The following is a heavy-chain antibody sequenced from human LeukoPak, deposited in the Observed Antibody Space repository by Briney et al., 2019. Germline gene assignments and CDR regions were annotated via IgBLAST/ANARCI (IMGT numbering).Heavy chain of an antibody. CDR3: ARDRTTVGWFDP. Sequence: SETLSLTCTVSGGSISSYYWSWIRQPPGEGLEWIGYIYYSGSTNYNPSLKSRVTISVDTSKNQFSLKLSSVTAADTAVYYCARDRTTVGWFDPWGQGTLVTVSS. D-gene: IGHD1-26*01. J-gene: IGHJ5*02. CDR2: IYYSGST. V-gene: IGHV4-59*01. CDR1: GGSISSYY.